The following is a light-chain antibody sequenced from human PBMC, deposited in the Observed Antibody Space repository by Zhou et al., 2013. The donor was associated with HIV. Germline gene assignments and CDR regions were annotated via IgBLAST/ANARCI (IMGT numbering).Light chain of an antibody. V-gene: IGKV3D-20*02. CDR3: QQRSS. J-gene: IGKJ4*01. Sequence: EVVLTQSPGTLSLSPGERATLSCKASQSLNTMYLGWYQQKPGQAPRLLIFGGSSRATGIPDRFSGSGSGTEFTLTITNLEPEDFAVYFCQQRSSFGGGTKLEIK. CDR1: QSLNTMY. CDR2: GGS.